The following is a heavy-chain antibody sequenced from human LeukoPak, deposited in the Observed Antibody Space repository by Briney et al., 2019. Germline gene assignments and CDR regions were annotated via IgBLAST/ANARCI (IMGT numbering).Heavy chain of an antibody. CDR3: AKEAYRYGYFDY. V-gene: IGHV3-30*18. D-gene: IGHD5-18*01. Sequence: GRSLRLSCAASGFIFNTYGIHWVRQAPGKGLEWVAVISDDGSYKYYADSVKGRFTISRDNSKNMVYLQMNSLRVEDTAVYSCAKEAYRYGYFDYWGQGTLVTVSS. J-gene: IGHJ4*02. CDR2: ISDDGSYK. CDR1: GFIFNTYG.